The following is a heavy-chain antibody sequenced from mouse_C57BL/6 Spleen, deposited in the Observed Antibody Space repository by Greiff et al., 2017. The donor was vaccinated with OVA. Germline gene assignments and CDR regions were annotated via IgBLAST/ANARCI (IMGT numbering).Heavy chain of an antibody. Sequence: VKLQQSGAELARPGASVKLSCKASGYTFTSYGISWVKQRTGQGLEWIGEIYPRSGNTYYNEKFKGKATLTADKSSSTAYMELRSLTSEDSAVYFCARDYYGSLAWFAYWGQGTLVTVSA. CDR3: ARDYYGSLAWFAY. J-gene: IGHJ3*01. V-gene: IGHV1-81*01. CDR2: IYPRSGNT. CDR1: GYTFTSYG. D-gene: IGHD1-1*01.